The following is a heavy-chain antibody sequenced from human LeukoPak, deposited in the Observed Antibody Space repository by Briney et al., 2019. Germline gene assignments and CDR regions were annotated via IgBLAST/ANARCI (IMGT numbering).Heavy chain of an antibody. V-gene: IGHV3-21*01. Sequence: GGSLRLSCAASGFTFSDYSINWVRQAPGKGLEWVSSITPSSSYIYYADSVKGRFTISRDNAKNSRYLQMNSLRAEDTPVCYCVRLRRNSDSSGYHYYYDYWGQGTLVTVSS. CDR2: ITPSSSYI. J-gene: IGHJ4*02. CDR1: GFTFSDYS. CDR3: VRLRRNSDSSGYHYYYDY. D-gene: IGHD3-22*01.